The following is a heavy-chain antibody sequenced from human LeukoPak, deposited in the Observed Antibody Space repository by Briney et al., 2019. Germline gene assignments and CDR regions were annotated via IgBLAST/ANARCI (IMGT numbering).Heavy chain of an antibody. Sequence: PGWSLRLSCAASGFTFSRYWMHWVRQTPGKGLVWVSRINSDGSSTRYADSVKGRFTISRDNAKNTLDLQMSSLRAEDTAVYYCARVDCSGGSCYFDYWGQGTLVTVSS. J-gene: IGHJ4*02. CDR1: GFTFSRYW. V-gene: IGHV3-74*01. CDR3: ARVDCSGGSCYFDY. D-gene: IGHD2-15*01. CDR2: INSDGSST.